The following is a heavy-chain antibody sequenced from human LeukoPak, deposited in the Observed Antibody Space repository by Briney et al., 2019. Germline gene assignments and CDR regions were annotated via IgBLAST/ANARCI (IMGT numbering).Heavy chain of an antibody. CDR2: IYPGDSES. J-gene: IGHJ4*02. D-gene: IGHD2-21*01. V-gene: IGHV5-51*01. CDR1: GYSFTSYW. CDR3: ARQKFPSGGAFFDD. Sequence: ESLKISCKGSGYSFTSYWIGWVRQMPGKGLEWMGIIYPGDSESRYSPSFQGQVTISADKSISTAYLQWSSLKASDTAIYYCARQKFPSGGAFFDDWGQGTLVIVSS.